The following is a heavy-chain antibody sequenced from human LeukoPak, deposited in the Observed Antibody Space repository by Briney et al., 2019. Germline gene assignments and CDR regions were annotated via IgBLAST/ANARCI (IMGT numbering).Heavy chain of an antibody. J-gene: IGHJ4*02. D-gene: IGHD1-26*01. Sequence: SETLSLTCTVAGGSISSDYGSWVRQPTGKGLEWIGYISYSGSTKYNPSLGSRLTISADTSKNQFSLRLNSVTAADTAVYYCARTVSSGTLDYWGQGTLVTVSS. CDR2: ISYSGST. CDR1: GGSISSDY. V-gene: IGHV4-59*01. CDR3: ARTVSSGTLDY.